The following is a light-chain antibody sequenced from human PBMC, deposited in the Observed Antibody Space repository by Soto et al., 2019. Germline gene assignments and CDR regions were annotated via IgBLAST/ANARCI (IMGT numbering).Light chain of an antibody. CDR1: SSDVGNYNY. CDR2: QVS. V-gene: IGLV2-14*01. Sequence: QSALTQPASVSGSPGQSITISCTGTSSDVGNYNYVSWYQQHPGKAPKLMIYQVSNRPLGVSNRFSGSKSGNTASLTISGLQADDEADYYCSSYTTSTTVVFGGGTKVTVL. CDR3: SSYTTSTTVV. J-gene: IGLJ2*01.